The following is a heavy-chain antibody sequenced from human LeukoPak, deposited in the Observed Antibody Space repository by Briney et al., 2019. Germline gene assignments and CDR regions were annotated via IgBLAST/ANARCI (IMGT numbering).Heavy chain of an antibody. CDR3: ARESLLGYCSSTSCYASGFDP. V-gene: IGHV4-38-2*01. Sequence: SETLSLTCAVSGYSISSGYYWGWIRQPPGKGLEWIGSIYHSGSTYYNPSPKRRVTISVDTSKNQFSLKLSSVTAADTAVYYCARESLLGYCSSTSCYASGFDPWGKGTLVTVSS. CDR2: IYHSGST. D-gene: IGHD2-2*01. J-gene: IGHJ5*02. CDR1: GYSISSGYY.